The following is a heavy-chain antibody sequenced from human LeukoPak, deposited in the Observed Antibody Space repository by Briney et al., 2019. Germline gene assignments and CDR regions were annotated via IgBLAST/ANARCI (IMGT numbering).Heavy chain of an antibody. D-gene: IGHD4-23*01. CDR2: IKQDGSET. Sequence: GGSLRLSCAASGFTLSSHWMGWVRQAPGKGLEWVANIKQDGSETYYVGSVKGRFTISRDNAKNSLYLQMNSLGVDDTAVYYCARLRNVGGNPHPFNVWGQGTTVTVSS. J-gene: IGHJ3*01. CDR3: ARLRNVGGNPHPFNV. CDR1: GFTLSSHW. V-gene: IGHV3-7*01.